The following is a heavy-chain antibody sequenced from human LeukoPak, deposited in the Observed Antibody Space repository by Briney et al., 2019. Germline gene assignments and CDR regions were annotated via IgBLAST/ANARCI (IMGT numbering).Heavy chain of an antibody. CDR3: ARLLLWLGKKSFDY. Sequence: SETLSLTCTVSGGSISSYYWSWIRQPPGKGLEWIGYIYYSGSTNYNPSLKSRVTISVDTSKNQFSLKLSSVTAADTAVYYCARLLLWLGKKSFDYGARETVATV. CDR2: IYYSGST. J-gene: IGHJ4*02. V-gene: IGHV4-59*01. CDR1: GGSISSYY. D-gene: IGHD3-10*01.